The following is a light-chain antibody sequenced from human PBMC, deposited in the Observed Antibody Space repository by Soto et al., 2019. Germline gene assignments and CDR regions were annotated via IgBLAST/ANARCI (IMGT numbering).Light chain of an antibody. V-gene: IGKV3-11*01. J-gene: IGKJ4*01. CDR1: QSVTTF. Sequence: EIVLTQSPATLSLSPGERATLSCRASQSVTTFLAWYQQKPDQAPRLLIYDASTRATGIPARFSGSGSGTDFTLTISSLEPEDFAVYYCQQRSNWPPVITFGGGTKVDNK. CDR3: QQRSNWPPVIT. CDR2: DAS.